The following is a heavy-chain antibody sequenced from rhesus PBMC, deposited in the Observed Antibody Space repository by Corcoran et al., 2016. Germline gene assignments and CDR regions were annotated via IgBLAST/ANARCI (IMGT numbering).Heavy chain of an antibody. J-gene: IGHJ4*01. CDR3: ARDRDSSGWSCDY. CDR2: ISGSSVST. Sequence: QVQLQESGPGLVKPSETLSLTCAVSGGSVSSSNWWSWIRQPPWKGLEWIGYISGSSVSTYYNPSINMRVTISTDTSKNQFSLKLSSVTAADTAVYYCARDRDSSGWSCDYWGQGVLVTVSS. V-gene: IGHV4-65*01. CDR1: GGSVSSSNW. D-gene: IGHD6S26*01.